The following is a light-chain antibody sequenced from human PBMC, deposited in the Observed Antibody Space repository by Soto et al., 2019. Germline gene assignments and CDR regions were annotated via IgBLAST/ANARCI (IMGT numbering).Light chain of an antibody. V-gene: IGLV2-23*01. Sequence: QSALTQPASVSGSPGQSITISCTGTSSDVGSYNLVSWYQQHPGKAPKLMIYEGSKRPSGVSNRFSGSKSGNTASLTISGLQAEHEADYYCCSYAGSNVVFGGGTKVTVL. CDR1: SSDVGSYNL. J-gene: IGLJ2*01. CDR3: CSYAGSNVV. CDR2: EGS.